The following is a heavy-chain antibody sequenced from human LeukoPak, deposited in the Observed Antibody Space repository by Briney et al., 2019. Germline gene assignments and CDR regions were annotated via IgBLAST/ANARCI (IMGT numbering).Heavy chain of an antibody. V-gene: IGHV3-23*01. CDR2: LSGMDGSS. CDR3: TVVETAGCRNGYAPYY. D-gene: IGHD2-21*02. CDR1: SFTFSSFA. Sequence: TGGSLTLLCAASSFTFSSFAMMWLPPAQDKGLEGVSTLSGMDGSSCDADSVKGRFTISRDDSQCALCLLMNSLSADDPEIYYFTVVETAGCRNGYAPYYWGQGNLVTVSS. J-gene: IGHJ4*02.